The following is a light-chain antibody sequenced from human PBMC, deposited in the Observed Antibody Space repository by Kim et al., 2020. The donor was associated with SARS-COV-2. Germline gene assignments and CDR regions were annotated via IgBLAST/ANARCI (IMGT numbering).Light chain of an antibody. CDR3: SSYIRGSTNYV. Sequence: QSLTLCCNGTSGDVGGYKDVSWYQPHPGKAPKLVIYEVSNRPSGVSNRFSGSKSGNTASLTSSGIQAEDEADYYCSSYIRGSTNYVFGTGTKVTVL. J-gene: IGLJ1*01. V-gene: IGLV2-14*01. CDR1: SGDVGGYKD. CDR2: EVS.